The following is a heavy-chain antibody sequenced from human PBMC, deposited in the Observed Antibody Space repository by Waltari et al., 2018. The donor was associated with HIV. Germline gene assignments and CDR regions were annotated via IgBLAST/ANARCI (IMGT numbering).Heavy chain of an antibody. V-gene: IGHV3-30*18. Sequence: VQLVESGGGVVQPGRSLRLSCAASGLTFSSNGITWVRQAPGKGLEWVAFISYDGSNKYYADSVKGRFTISRDNSKNTLYLQMNSLRAEDTAAYYCAKDRVGYSSGWYSLGDWGQGTLVTVSS. J-gene: IGHJ4*02. CDR3: AKDRVGYSSGWYSLGD. D-gene: IGHD6-19*01. CDR1: GLTFSSNG. CDR2: ISYDGSNK.